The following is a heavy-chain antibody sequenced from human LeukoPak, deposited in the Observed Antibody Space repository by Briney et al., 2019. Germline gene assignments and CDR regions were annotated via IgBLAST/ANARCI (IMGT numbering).Heavy chain of an antibody. CDR3: ARDARHRYCSSTSCYRGWFDP. CDR1: RGTFNNNA. J-gene: IGHJ5*02. Sequence: SVKVSCKASRGTFNNNAISWVRQAPGQGLEWMGGIIPIFGTPNYAQKFQGRVTITADESTSTAYMELSSLRSEDTAVYYCARDARHRYCSSTSCYRGWFDPWGQGTLVTVSS. CDR2: IIPIFGTP. V-gene: IGHV1-69*13. D-gene: IGHD2-2*01.